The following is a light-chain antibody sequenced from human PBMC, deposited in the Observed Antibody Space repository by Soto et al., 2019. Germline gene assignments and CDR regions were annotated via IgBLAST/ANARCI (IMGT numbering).Light chain of an antibody. CDR2: LDSDGSH. CDR1: SGHSRYA. Sequence: QLVLTQSTSASASLGASVKLTCTLSSGHSRYAIAWHQQQPEKGPRYLMKLDSDGSHTKGDAIPDRFSGSSSGAERYLTISSLQSEDEADYYCQTWGTGIHVVFGGGTKLTVL. V-gene: IGLV4-69*01. CDR3: QTWGTGIHVV. J-gene: IGLJ2*01.